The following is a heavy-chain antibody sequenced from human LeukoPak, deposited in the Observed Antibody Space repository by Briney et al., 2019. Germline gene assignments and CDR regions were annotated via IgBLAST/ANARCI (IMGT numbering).Heavy chain of an antibody. J-gene: IGHJ4*02. CDR3: ARDQEGFDH. CDR2: IYPRDGST. V-gene: IGHV1-46*01. CDR1: GYTFTSNY. Sequence: ASVKVSCQASGYTFTSNYIHWVRQATGQGLEWMGMIYPRDGSTSYAQKFQGRVTVTRDTSTSTVHMELSGLRSEDPAVYYCARDQEGFDHWGQGTLVTVSS.